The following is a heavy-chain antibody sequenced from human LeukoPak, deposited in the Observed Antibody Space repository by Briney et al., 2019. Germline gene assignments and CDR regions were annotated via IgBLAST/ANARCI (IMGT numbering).Heavy chain of an antibody. V-gene: IGHV1-8*01. CDR1: GYTFTSYD. Sequence: ASVKVSCKTSGYTFTSYDINWVRQATGQGLGWMGWMNPNSGNTGYAQKFQGRVTMTRNTSINTAYMELSSLRSEDTAVYYCARGPGYSSGWSTGMPKGWFDPWGQGTLVTVSS. CDR2: MNPNSGNT. CDR3: ARGPGYSSGWSTGMPKGWFDP. D-gene: IGHD6-19*01. J-gene: IGHJ5*02.